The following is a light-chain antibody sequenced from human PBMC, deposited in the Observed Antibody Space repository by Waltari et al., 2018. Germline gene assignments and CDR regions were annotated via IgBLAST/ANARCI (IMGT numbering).Light chain of an antibody. CDR1: SSDVRAYNY. J-gene: IGLJ3*02. V-gene: IGLV2-14*01. CDR2: EVG. Sequence: QSALTQPAAVSGSPGQSIPISCTGTSSDVRAYNYVSWYQQTPGKAPRLIIYEVGDRPSGVSNRFSGSKSGYTAFLTISGLQAEDEADYYCSSYTTSKSWVFGGGTKLTVL. CDR3: SSYTTSKSWV.